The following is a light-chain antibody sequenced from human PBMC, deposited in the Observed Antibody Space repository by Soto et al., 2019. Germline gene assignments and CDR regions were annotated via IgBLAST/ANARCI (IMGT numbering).Light chain of an antibody. V-gene: IGKV4-1*01. CDR1: QSVLYSSNNKNY. Sequence: DIVMTQSPESLAVSLGERATINCKSSQSVLYSSNNKNYLNWYQQKPGQPPKLLIYWASIRESGVPDRFSGSGSGTDFTLTNSSVQAEDVAVYYCQQYYDSPITFGQGTRMEMK. J-gene: IGKJ5*01. CDR2: WAS. CDR3: QQYYDSPIT.